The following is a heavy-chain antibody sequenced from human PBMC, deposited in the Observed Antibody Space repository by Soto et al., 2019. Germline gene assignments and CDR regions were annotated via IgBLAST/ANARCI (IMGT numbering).Heavy chain of an antibody. D-gene: IGHD2-8*02. Sequence: QVQLVESGGGVDQPGRSLRLSCEASGFTFSSYGMHWVRQTPGKGLEKVAVISYEGSNKYYADSVKGRFTISRDNSKNTLYLQMNSLRAEDTAVYYCARGGYWVEYMYGYGMDVWGQGTTVTVSS. V-gene: IGHV3-30*03. CDR3: ARGGYWVEYMYGYGMDV. CDR2: ISYEGSNK. J-gene: IGHJ6*02. CDR1: GFTFSSYG.